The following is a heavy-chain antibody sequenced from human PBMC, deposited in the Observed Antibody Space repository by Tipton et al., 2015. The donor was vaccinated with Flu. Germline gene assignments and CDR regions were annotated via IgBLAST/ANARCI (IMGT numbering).Heavy chain of an antibody. Sequence: TLSLTCTVSGASISSGDYYWSWIRQPPGKGLEWIGYIYHSGTAHYNPSLKSRLTMSVDTSRNQFSLKLSSATTADTAVYYCARDFVEHMTIFGVALPRIDTFDIWGQGTMVTVSS. V-gene: IGHV4-30-4*01. CDR1: GASISSGDYY. J-gene: IGHJ3*02. CDR3: ARDFVEHMTIFGVALPRIDTFDI. D-gene: IGHD3-3*01. CDR2: IYHSGTA.